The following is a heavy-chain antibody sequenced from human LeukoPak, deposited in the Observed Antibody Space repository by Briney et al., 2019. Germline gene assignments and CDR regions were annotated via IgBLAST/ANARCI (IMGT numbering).Heavy chain of an antibody. CDR1: GFTFSSYA. CDR3: AKDRVVVVPAASGGCDY. Sequence: GGSLRLSCAASGFTFSSYAMSWVRQAPGKGLEWVSAISGSGGSTYYADSVKGRFTISRDNSKNTLYLQMNSLRAEDTAVYYCAKDRVVVVPAASGGCDYWGQGTLVTVSS. V-gene: IGHV3-23*01. CDR2: ISGSGGST. J-gene: IGHJ4*02. D-gene: IGHD2-2*01.